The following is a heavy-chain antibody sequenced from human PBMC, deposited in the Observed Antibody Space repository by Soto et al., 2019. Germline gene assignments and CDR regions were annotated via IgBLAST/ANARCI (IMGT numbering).Heavy chain of an antibody. D-gene: IGHD3-3*01. CDR2: IYYSGST. J-gene: IGHJ6*03. V-gene: IGHV4-39*01. Sequence: SETLSLTCTVSGGSISSSSYYWGWIRQPPGKGLEWIGSIYYSGSTYYNPSLKSRVTISVDTSKNQFSLKLSSVTAADTAVYYCARHPDYDFWSAHWTYYYYYMDVWGKGTTVTVSS. CDR1: GGSISSSSYY. CDR3: ARHPDYDFWSAHWTYYYYYMDV.